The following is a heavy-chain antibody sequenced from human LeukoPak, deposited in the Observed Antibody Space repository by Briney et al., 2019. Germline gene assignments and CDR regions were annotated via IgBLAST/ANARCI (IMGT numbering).Heavy chain of an antibody. CDR3: VKGHSIAWYWLDP. CDR2: ISGGGGTT. Sequence: PGGSLRLSCEASEFTFSNYAMSWVRQSPGKGLEWVATISGGGGTTHYADSVKGRFTISRDNSIDIMYLRMNSLGGEDTAVYYCVKGHSIAWYWLDPWGQGTLVTVSS. J-gene: IGHJ5*02. D-gene: IGHD6-19*01. CDR1: EFTFSNYA. V-gene: IGHV3-23*01.